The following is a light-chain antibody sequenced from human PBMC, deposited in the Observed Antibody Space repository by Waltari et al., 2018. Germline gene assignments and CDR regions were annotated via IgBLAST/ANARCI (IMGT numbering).Light chain of an antibody. CDR2: SAS. Sequence: DVQMTQSPSSLSASVGDRVTITCRASQTISRYLNWYQQKPGKVPKLLIDSASSLQNGVPSRFSGSGSGTDFTLTISSLQPEDFATYYCQQTYSAPLYTFGQGTKLEIK. CDR1: QTISRY. V-gene: IGKV1-39*01. J-gene: IGKJ2*01. CDR3: QQTYSAPLYT.